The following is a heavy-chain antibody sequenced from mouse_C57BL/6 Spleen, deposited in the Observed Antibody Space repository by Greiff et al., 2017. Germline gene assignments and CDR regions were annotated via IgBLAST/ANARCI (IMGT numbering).Heavy chain of an antibody. D-gene: IGHD2-3*01. CDR3: ATHDGYYLMDY. CDR2: ISSGSSTI. Sequence: EVQLVESGGGLVKPGGSLKLSCAASGFTFSDYGMHWVRQAPEKGLEWVAYISSGSSTIYYADTVKGRFTISRDNAKNTLFLQMTSLRSEDTAMYYCATHDGYYLMDYWGQGTSVTVSS. J-gene: IGHJ4*01. CDR1: GFTFSDYG. V-gene: IGHV5-17*01.